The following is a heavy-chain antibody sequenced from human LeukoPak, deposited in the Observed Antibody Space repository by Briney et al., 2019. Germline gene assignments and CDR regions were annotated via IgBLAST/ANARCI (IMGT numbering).Heavy chain of an antibody. D-gene: IGHD5-12*01. J-gene: IGHJ4*02. CDR2: IYTSGST. Sequence: SETLSLSCTLSGGSISSGSYYWSWIRQPAGKGLEWIGRIYTSGSTNYNPSLKSRVTISVDTSKNQFSLKLSSVTAADTAVYYCARWHKGLDYWGQGTLVTVSS. CDR1: GGSISSGSYY. CDR3: ARWHKGLDY. V-gene: IGHV4-61*02.